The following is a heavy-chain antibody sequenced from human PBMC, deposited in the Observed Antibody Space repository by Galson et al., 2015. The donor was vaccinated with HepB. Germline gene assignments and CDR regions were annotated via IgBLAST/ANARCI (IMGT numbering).Heavy chain of an antibody. V-gene: IGHV3-48*02. CDR3: ARDDPIVVVPAAMGIDY. D-gene: IGHD2-2*01. J-gene: IGHJ4*02. Sequence: SLRLSCAASGFTFSSYSMNWVRQAPGKGLEWVSYISSSSSTIYYADSVKGRFTISRDNAKNSLYLQMNSLRDEDTAVYYCARDDPIVVVPAAMGIDYWGQGTLVTVSS. CDR2: ISSSSSTI. CDR1: GFTFSSYS.